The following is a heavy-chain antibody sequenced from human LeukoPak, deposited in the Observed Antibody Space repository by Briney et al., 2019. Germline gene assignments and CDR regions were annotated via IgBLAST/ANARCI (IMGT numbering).Heavy chain of an antibody. CDR1: GFTFSSYW. V-gene: IGHV3-74*01. Sequence: PGGSLRLSCTASGFTFSSYWMHWVRQAPGKGLEWVSRINSDGGSTSYADSVKGRFTISRDNAKNTLYLQMNSLRAEDTAVYYCARRIQGMAPYYFDYWGQGTLVTVSS. J-gene: IGHJ4*02. D-gene: IGHD5-24*01. CDR3: ARRIQGMAPYYFDY. CDR2: INSDGGST.